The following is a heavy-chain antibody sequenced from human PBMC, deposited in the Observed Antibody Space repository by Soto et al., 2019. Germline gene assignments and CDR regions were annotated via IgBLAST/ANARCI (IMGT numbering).Heavy chain of an antibody. Sequence: GGSLRLSCAASGFTFSSYAMSWVRQAPGKGLEWVSAISGSGGSTYYADSVKGRFTISRDNSKNTLYLQMNSLRAEDTAVYYCAKAGGYCSGGSCYYMDVWGKGTTVTVSS. CDR2: ISGSGGST. CDR1: GFTFSSYA. D-gene: IGHD2-15*01. CDR3: AKAGGYCSGGSCYYMDV. V-gene: IGHV3-23*01. J-gene: IGHJ6*03.